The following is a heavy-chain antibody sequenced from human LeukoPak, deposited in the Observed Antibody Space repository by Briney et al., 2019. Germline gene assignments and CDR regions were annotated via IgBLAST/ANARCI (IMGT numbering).Heavy chain of an antibody. J-gene: IGHJ4*02. Sequence: TANPSRKASRVTPTALLINWVRQAPTHGLEWMGWINHNSGGTNYAQKLQGRVTMTTDTSTSTAYMELRSLRSDDTAVYYCARDHLRYFDYWGQGTLVTVSS. CDR2: INHNSGGT. CDR1: RVTPTALL. CDR3: ARDHLRYFDY. V-gene: IGHV1-18*04.